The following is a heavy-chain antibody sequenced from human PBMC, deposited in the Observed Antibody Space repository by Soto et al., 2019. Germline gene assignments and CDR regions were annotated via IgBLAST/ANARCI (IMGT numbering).Heavy chain of an antibody. CDR3: ARQMVSSGWHYGNWFDP. J-gene: IGHJ5*02. CDR2: IIPIFNAA. V-gene: IGHV1-69*06. D-gene: IGHD6-19*01. Sequence: QEQLVQSGAEVKKPGSSVKVSCKVSGGTFSTYAISWVRQAPGQGLEWMGGIIPIFNAAKYAQKFQGRVTITADKYTSTAHMELISLRSDDKAVYYCARQMVSSGWHYGNWFDPWGQGTPVTVSS. CDR1: GGTFSTYA.